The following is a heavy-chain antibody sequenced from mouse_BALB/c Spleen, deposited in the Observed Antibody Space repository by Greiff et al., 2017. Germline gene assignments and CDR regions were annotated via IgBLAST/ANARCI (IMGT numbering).Heavy chain of an antibody. Sequence: EVKLVESGGGLVQPGGSRKLSCAASGFTFSSFGMHWVRQAPEKGLEWVAYISSGSSTIYYADTVKGRFTISRDNPKNTLFLQMTSLRSEDTAMYYCAREGGYAMDYWGQGTSVTVSS. J-gene: IGHJ4*01. CDR2: ISSGSSTI. D-gene: IGHD1-1*02. CDR3: AREGGYAMDY. CDR1: GFTFSSFG. V-gene: IGHV5-17*02.